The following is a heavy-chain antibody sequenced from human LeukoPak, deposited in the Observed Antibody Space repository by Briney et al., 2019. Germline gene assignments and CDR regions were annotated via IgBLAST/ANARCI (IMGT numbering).Heavy chain of an antibody. J-gene: IGHJ6*03. CDR1: GFTFSDYY. V-gene: IGHV3-11*01. Sequence: PGGSLRLSCAASGFTFSDYYMSWIRQAPGKGLEWVSYISSSGSTIYYADSVKGRFTISRDNAKNSLYLRMNSLRAEDTAVYYCARLRSSSFYYYYMDVRGKGTTVTVSS. CDR2: ISSSGSTI. CDR3: ARLRSSSFYYYYMDV. D-gene: IGHD6-6*01.